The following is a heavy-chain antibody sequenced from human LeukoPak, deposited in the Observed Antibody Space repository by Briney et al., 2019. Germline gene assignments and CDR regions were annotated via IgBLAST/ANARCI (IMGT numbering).Heavy chain of an antibody. J-gene: IGHJ4*02. CDR1: GGSISSSSYY. CDR3: ARERGRELLGEKRFDY. Sequence: SETLSLTCTVSGGSISSSSYYWGWIRQPPGKGLEWIGSIYYSGSTYYNPSLKSRVTISVDTSKNQFSLKLSSVTAADTAVYYCARERGRELLGEKRFDYWGQGTLVTVSS. V-gene: IGHV4-39*07. D-gene: IGHD1-26*01. CDR2: IYYSGST.